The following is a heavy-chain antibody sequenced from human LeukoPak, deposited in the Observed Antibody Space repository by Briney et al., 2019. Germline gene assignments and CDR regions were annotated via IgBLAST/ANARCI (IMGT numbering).Heavy chain of an antibody. CDR1: GYAFTGYY. J-gene: IGHJ5*02. Sequence: ASVKVSCKASGYAFTGYYMHWVRQAPGQGLEWMGWISAYNGNTNYAQKLQGRVTMTTDTSTSTAYMELRSLRSDDTAVYYCARGPPVSNWFDPWGQGTLVTVSS. CDR2: ISAYNGNT. CDR3: ARGPPVSNWFDP. V-gene: IGHV1-18*04.